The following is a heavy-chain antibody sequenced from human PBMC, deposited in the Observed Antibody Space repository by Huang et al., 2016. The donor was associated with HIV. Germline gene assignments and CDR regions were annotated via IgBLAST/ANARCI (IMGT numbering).Heavy chain of an antibody. D-gene: IGHD4-17*01. J-gene: IGHJ4*02. V-gene: IGHV1-8*02. Sequence: QVHLVQSGAEVKKPGASVKVSCKASGYTFTNYDINWVRQAPGRGLEWMGWMSPNTGNTGFAQSVQGRVTMTRKTSITTAYMELTSLTSEDTAVYYCARSAYGDLDYWGLGTLVIVSS. CDR2: MSPNTGNT. CDR1: GYTFTNYD. CDR3: ARSAYGDLDY.